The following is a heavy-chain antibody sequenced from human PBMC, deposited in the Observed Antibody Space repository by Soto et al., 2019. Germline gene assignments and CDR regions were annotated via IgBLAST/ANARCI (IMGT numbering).Heavy chain of an antibody. CDR1: GFSVSGNY. V-gene: IGHV3-53*01. CDR2: IYSDGST. D-gene: IGHD2-2*02. J-gene: IGHJ6*02. Sequence: GGSLRLSCAASGFSVSGNYMSWVRQAPGKGLEWVSVIYSDGSTYYADSVKGRFTISRDNSKNTLYLQMNSLRAEDTAVYYCGRDCSSTRCYTPQYGMDVWGQGTKVTVSS. CDR3: GRDCSSTRCYTPQYGMDV.